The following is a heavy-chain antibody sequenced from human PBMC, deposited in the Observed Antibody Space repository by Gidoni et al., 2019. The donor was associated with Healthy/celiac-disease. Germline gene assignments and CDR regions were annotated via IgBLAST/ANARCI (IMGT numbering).Heavy chain of an antibody. D-gene: IGHD3-22*01. CDR1: GGSFSGYY. J-gene: IGHJ5*02. V-gene: IGHV4-34*01. CDR3: ARYGSGYYRNWFDP. Sequence: QVQLQQWGAGLLKPSETLSLTCAVYGGSFSGYYWSWIRQPPGKGLEWIGEINHSGSTNYNPSLKSRVTISVDTSKNQFSLKLSSVTAADTAVYYCARYGSGYYRNWFDPWGQGTLVTVSS. CDR2: INHSGST.